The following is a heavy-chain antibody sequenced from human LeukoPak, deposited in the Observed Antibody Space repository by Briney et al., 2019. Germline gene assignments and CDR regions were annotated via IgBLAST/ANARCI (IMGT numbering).Heavy chain of an antibody. CDR1: GFIFSDYY. CDR3: TTERLDAFDI. J-gene: IGHJ3*02. Sequence: GGSLRLSCAASGFIFSDYYMSWIRQAPGKGLEWVSHISSSGSRIHYADSVKGRFTISRDNAKNSLYLQMNSLRAEDTAVYYCTTERLDAFDIWGQGTMVTVSS. D-gene: IGHD3-22*01. CDR2: ISSSGSRI. V-gene: IGHV3-11*04.